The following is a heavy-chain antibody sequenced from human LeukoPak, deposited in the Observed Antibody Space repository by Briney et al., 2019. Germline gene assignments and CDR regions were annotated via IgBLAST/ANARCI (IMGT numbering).Heavy chain of an antibody. CDR1: GFTFRSYA. D-gene: IGHD6-19*01. CDR2: ISGGGST. V-gene: IGHV3-23*01. J-gene: IGHJ3*02. CDR3: AKDQEKWLLGVFDI. Sequence: GGSLRLSCAASGFTFRSYAMSWVRQAPGKGLEWVSGISGGGSTEYADSVKGRFTISRDNTKNTLILQVNSLRAEDTAVYYCAKDQEKWLLGVFDIWGRGTMVTASS.